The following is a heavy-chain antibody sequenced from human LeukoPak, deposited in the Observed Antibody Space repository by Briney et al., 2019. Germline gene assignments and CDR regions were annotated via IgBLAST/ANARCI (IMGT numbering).Heavy chain of an antibody. CDR3: ARDNGVIHGVYYMDV. D-gene: IGHD3-3*01. Sequence: GGSLRLSCAASGFTFSNYWMTWVRQAPGKGLEWVADIKQDGSEKLYVNSVRGRFTISRDNAKMSLFLQMNSPRAEDTAVYYCARDNGVIHGVYYMDVWGKGTTVTVS. CDR2: IKQDGSEK. CDR1: GFTFSNYW. J-gene: IGHJ6*03. V-gene: IGHV3-7*01.